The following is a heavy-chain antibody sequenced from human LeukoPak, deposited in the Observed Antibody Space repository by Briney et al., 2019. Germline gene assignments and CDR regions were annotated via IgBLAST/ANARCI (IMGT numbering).Heavy chain of an antibody. CDR3: TTDGMDIVVVPAAMEFDY. CDR2: IKSKTDGGTT. D-gene: IGHD2-2*03. V-gene: IGHV3-15*07. Sequence: GGSLRLSCAASGFTFSNAWMNWVRQAPGKGLEWVGRIKSKTDGGTTDYAAPVKGRFTISRDDSKNTLYLQMNSLKTEDTAVYYCTTDGMDIVVVPAAMEFDYWGQGTLVTVSS. J-gene: IGHJ4*02. CDR1: GFTFSNAW.